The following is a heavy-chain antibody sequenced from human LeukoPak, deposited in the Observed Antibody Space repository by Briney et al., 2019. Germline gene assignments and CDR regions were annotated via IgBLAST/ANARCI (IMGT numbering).Heavy chain of an antibody. D-gene: IGHD6-13*01. CDR2: MNPNSGNT. Sequence: ASVKVSCKASGDTFTSYDINWVRQATGQGLEWMGWMNPNSGNTGYAQKFQGRVTITADESTSTAYMELSSLRSEDTAVYYCARESTAGSSWLYYWGQGTLVTVSS. V-gene: IGHV1-8*01. CDR1: GDTFTSYD. CDR3: ARESTAGSSWLYY. J-gene: IGHJ4*02.